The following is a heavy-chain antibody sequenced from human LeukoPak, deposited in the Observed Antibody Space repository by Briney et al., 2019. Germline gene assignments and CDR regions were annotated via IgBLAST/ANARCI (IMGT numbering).Heavy chain of an antibody. J-gene: IGHJ4*02. CDR1: GGTFSSYT. D-gene: IGHD6-13*01. V-gene: IGHV1-69*02. Sequence: VASVKVSCKASGGTFSSYTISWVRQAPGQGLEWMGSIIPILGIANYAQKFQGRVTITADKSTSTAYMELSSLRSEDTAVYYCARVTGIAAAGPFDYWGQGTLVTVSS. CDR3: ARVTGIAAAGPFDY. CDR2: IIPILGIA.